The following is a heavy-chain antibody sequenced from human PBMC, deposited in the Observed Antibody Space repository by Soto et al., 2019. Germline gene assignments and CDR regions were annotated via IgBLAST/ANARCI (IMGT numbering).Heavy chain of an antibody. V-gene: IGHV5-51*01. CDR2: IYPGDSDT. Sequence: GESLKISCKGSGYSFTSYWIGWVRQMPGKGLEWMGIIYPGDSDTRYSPSFQDQVTISADKSISTAYLQWSSLKASDTAMYYCARPYYVSSGILGYWGQGTLVTFSS. D-gene: IGHD3-22*01. CDR1: GYSFTSYW. CDR3: ARPYYVSSGILGY. J-gene: IGHJ4*02.